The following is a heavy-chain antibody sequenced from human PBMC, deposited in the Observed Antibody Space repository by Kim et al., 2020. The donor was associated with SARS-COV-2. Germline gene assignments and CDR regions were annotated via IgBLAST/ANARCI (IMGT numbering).Heavy chain of an antibody. Sequence: GGSLRLSCAASGFTFSSYWMHWVRQAPGKGLVWVSRINSDGSSTSYADSVKGRFTISRDNAKNTQYLQMNSLRAEDTAVYYCARVTPLLWFGELSPRLDPWGQGTLVTVSS. CDR3: ARVTPLLWFGELSPRLDP. V-gene: IGHV3-74*01. J-gene: IGHJ5*02. D-gene: IGHD3-10*01. CDR1: GFTFSSYW. CDR2: INSDGSST.